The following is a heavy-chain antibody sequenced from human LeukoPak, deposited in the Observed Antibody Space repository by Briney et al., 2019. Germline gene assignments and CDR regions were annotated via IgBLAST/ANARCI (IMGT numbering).Heavy chain of an antibody. CDR3: ATPPTVTRNY. V-gene: IGHV3-48*03. D-gene: IGHD4-17*01. CDR2: ISSSGSTI. CDR1: GFTFSSYE. Sequence: GGSLRLSCAASGFTFSSYEMNWVRQAPGKGLEWVSYISSSGSTIYYADSVKGRFTISRDNAKNSLYLQMNSLRAEDTAVYYCATPPTVTRNYWGQGTLVTVSS. J-gene: IGHJ4*02.